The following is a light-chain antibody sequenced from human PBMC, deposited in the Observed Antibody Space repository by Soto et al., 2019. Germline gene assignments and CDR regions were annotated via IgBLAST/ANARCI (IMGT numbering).Light chain of an antibody. CDR1: SSNIGTGYD. CDR3: QSYDSSLSGYV. V-gene: IGLV1-40*01. CDR2: GNI. J-gene: IGLJ1*01. Sequence: QSVLTQPPSVSGAPGQRVTISCTGRSSNIGTGYDVHWYQHLPGTAPQLLIYGNINRPSGVPDRFSGSKSGTSASLAITGLQAEDESDYYCQSYDSSLSGYVFGTGTKVTVL.